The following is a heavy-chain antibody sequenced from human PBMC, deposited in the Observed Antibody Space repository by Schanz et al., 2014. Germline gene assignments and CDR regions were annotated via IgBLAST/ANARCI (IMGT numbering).Heavy chain of an antibody. CDR3: ARDYYDSSGYYYCDY. CDR2: IIPSLGLA. V-gene: IGHV1-69*04. D-gene: IGHD3-22*01. Sequence: VQLEQSGAEVKKPGSSVKVSCKASGGTFSSFGINWVRQAPGQGLEWMGRIIPSLGLAKYEQKFQDKVTITADTSTTTAYMELSGLRSEDTAMYYCARDYYDSSGYYYCDYWGQGTLVIVSS. CDR1: GGTFSSFG. J-gene: IGHJ4*02.